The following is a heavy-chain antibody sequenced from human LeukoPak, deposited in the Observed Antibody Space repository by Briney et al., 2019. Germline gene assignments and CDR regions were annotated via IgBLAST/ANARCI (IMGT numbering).Heavy chain of an antibody. CDR2: IKPDGGEQ. D-gene: IGHD5-24*01. Sequence: PGGSPRLSCAASGFTFSNYWMNWVRQAPGKGLEWVANIKPDGGEQYYVDSVKGRFTISRDNADNSLYLQLSSLRAEDTAVYYCAREQRTFDYWGQGILVTVSS. J-gene: IGHJ4*02. V-gene: IGHV3-7*03. CDR3: AREQRTFDY. CDR1: GFTFSNYW.